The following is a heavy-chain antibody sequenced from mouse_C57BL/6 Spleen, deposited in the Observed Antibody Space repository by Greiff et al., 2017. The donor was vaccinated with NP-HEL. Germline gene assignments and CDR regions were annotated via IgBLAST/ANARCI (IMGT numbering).Heavy chain of an antibody. Sequence: VKLQQSGPELVKPGASVKISCKASGYAFSSSWMNWVKQRPGKGLEWIGRIYPGDGDTNYNGKFKGKATLTADKSYSTAYMQLSSLTSEDAAVYFCAKPDYYGSSYVYWGQGTTLTVSS. D-gene: IGHD1-1*01. CDR2: IYPGDGDT. CDR3: AKPDYYGSSYVY. V-gene: IGHV1-82*01. CDR1: GYAFSSSW. J-gene: IGHJ2*01.